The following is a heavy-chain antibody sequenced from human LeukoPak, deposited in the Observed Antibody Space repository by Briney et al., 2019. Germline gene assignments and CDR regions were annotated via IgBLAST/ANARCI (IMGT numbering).Heavy chain of an antibody. CDR3: ARGSRTLYYYDWENYFDY. Sequence: GGSLRLSCAASGFTFSSYEMNWVRQAPGKGLEWVSYISSSGSTIYYADSVKGRFTISRDNAKNSLYLQMNSLRAEDTAVYYCARGSRTLYYYDWENYFDYWGQGTLVTVSS. V-gene: IGHV3-48*03. D-gene: IGHD3-22*01. J-gene: IGHJ4*02. CDR2: ISSSGSTI. CDR1: GFTFSSYE.